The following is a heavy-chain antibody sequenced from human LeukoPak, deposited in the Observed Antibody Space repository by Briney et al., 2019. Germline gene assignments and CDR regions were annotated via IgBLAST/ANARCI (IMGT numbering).Heavy chain of an antibody. J-gene: IGHJ4*02. CDR3: ARDLGGSYYFDY. CDR2: IYYSGST. V-gene: IGHV4-39*07. D-gene: IGHD1-26*01. Sequence: SETLSLTCTVSGGSISSSSYYWGWIRQPPGKGLEWIGSIYYSGSTYYNPSLKTRVTISLDTSRNQFSLKLSSVTAADTAVYYCARDLGGSYYFDYWGQGTLVTVSS. CDR1: GGSISSSSYY.